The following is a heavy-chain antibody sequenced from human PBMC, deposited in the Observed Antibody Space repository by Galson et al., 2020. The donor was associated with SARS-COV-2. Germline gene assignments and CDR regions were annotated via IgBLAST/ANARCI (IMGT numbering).Heavy chain of an antibody. J-gene: IGHJ4*02. Sequence: GGSLRLSCGASGFTFHDYAMHWVRQVPGKGLEWVSGISWNTARIDYADAVKGRFTISRDNAKNSLYLQMISLKVEDTALYYCAKGRDGNNSPTFFDSWGQGTLVTVTS. CDR3: AKGRDGNNSPTFFDS. CDR1: GFTFHDYA. CDR2: ISWNTARI. V-gene: IGHV3-9*01.